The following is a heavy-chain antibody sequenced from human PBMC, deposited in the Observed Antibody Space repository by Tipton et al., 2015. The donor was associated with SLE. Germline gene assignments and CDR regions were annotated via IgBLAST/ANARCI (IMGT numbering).Heavy chain of an antibody. CDR1: SGSISSSNYY. V-gene: IGHV4-39*07. CDR3: ARGEMDVFDM. D-gene: IGHD5-24*01. J-gene: IGHJ3*02. Sequence: GLVKPSETLSLICTVSSGSISSSNYYWGWIRQPPGRGLEWIGSVYYSGSTYYNPSLKSRVTISVDTSNNQFSLGLDSATAADTAVYYCARGEMDVFDMWGQGTVVSVSS. CDR2: VYYSGST.